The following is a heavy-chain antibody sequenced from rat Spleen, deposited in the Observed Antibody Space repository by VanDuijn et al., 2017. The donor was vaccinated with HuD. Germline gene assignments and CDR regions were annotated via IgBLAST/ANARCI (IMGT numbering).Heavy chain of an antibody. CDR1: GFTFSDYA. CDR2: ITNSGGSS. J-gene: IGHJ2*01. CDR3: TTDTFYDGTYYPGGFDY. D-gene: IGHD1-12*02. Sequence: EVQLVESGGDLVQPGRSLKLSCAASGFTFSDYAMAWVRQAPTKGLEWVASITNSGGSSYSRDSVKGRFTISRDNAKSILYLQMDSLRSEDTATYYCTTDTFYDGTYYPGGFDYWGQGVMVTVSS. V-gene: IGHV5-20*01.